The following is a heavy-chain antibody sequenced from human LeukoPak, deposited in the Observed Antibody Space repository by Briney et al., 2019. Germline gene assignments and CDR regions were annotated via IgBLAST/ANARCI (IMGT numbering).Heavy chain of an antibody. CDR2: IYTSGST. J-gene: IGHJ4*02. Sequence: PSETLSLTCTVSGGSISSYYWSWIRQPPGKGLEWIGYIYTSGSTNYNPSLKSRVTISVDTSKNQFSLKLSSVTAADTAVYYCARGAPAANMFDYWGQGTLVTVSS. CDR1: GGSISSYY. CDR3: ARGAPAANMFDY. V-gene: IGHV4-4*09. D-gene: IGHD2-2*01.